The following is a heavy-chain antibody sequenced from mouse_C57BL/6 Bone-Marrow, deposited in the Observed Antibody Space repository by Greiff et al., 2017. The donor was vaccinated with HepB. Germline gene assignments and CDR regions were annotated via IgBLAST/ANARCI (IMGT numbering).Heavy chain of an antibody. Sequence: EVQLMESGGGLVKPGGSLKLSCAASGFTFSDYGMHWVRQAPEKGLEWVAYISSGSSTNYYADTVKGRFTIARDNAKNTLFLQMTSLRSEDTAMYYCAREEDTAYWGQGTLVTVSA. V-gene: IGHV5-17*01. CDR1: GFTFSDYG. CDR2: ISSGSSTN. CDR3: AREEDTAY. D-gene: IGHD3-3*01. J-gene: IGHJ3*01.